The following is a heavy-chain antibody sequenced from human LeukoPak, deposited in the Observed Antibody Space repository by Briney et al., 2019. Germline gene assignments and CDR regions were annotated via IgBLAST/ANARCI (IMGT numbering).Heavy chain of an antibody. V-gene: IGHV3-43D*04. J-gene: IGHJ4*02. Sequence: GGSLRLYCAASGFTFDDYAMHWVRHAPRKGLEWISLISWDGGTTYYADSVKGRFTISRDNAKNSLYLQMNSLRAEDTAVYYCASSNWGFDYWGQGTLVTVSS. D-gene: IGHD7-27*01. CDR3: ASSNWGFDY. CDR1: GFTFDDYA. CDR2: ISWDGGTT.